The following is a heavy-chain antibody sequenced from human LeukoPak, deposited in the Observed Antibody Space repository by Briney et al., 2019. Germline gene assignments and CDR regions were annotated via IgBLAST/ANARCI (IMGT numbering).Heavy chain of an antibody. Sequence: GGSLRLSCAASGFTFSSYAMSWVRQAPGKGLEWVSGISSNGASTYYVDSVKGRFTISRDNSKNTLFLQMNSLRAEDTAVYYWAKRGSVGTLGHFDYWGQGTLVTVSS. V-gene: IGHV3-23*01. CDR1: GFTFSSYA. D-gene: IGHD6-13*01. CDR3: AKRGSVGTLGHFDY. CDR2: ISSNGAST. J-gene: IGHJ4*02.